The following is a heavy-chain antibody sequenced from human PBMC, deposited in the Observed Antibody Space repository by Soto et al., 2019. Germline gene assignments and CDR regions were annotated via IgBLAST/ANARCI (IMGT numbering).Heavy chain of an antibody. V-gene: IGHV3-30-3*01. J-gene: IGHJ6*02. CDR3: ARDFITMVRGAGSDYYYYGMDV. CDR1: GFTFSSYA. CDR2: ISYDGSNK. D-gene: IGHD3-10*01. Sequence: HPGGSLRLSCAASGFTFSSYAMHWVRQAPGKGLEWVAVISYDGSNKYYADSVKGRFTISRDNSKNTLYLQMNSLRAEDTAVYYCARDFITMVRGAGSDYYYYGMDVWGQGTTVTVS.